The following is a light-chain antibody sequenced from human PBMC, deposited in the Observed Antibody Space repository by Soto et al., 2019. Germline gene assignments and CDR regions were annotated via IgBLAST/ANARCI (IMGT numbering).Light chain of an antibody. V-gene: IGKV1-5*03. J-gene: IGKJ2*01. CDR1: QSISSW. CDR3: QQYNSSPYT. Sequence: DIQMPQSPSTLSASVGDRVTITCRASQSISSWLAWYQQKPGKAPKLLIYKASRLEGGVPSRFSGSGSGTEFTLTISSLQPDDFATYYCQQYNSSPYTFGQGTKLEIK. CDR2: KAS.